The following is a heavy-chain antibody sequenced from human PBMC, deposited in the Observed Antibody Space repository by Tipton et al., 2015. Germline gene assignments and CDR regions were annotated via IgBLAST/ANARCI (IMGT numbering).Heavy chain of an antibody. Sequence: TLSLTCNVSGDSISDYYWSWIRQPPGKGLEWIAYIYYNGNTNYNPSLKSRVTISVDTSKNQFSLRLNSVTAADTAVYYCARGGGYDFWSGYYRGGEFDYWGQGTLVTVSS. CDR2: IYYNGNT. CDR1: GDSISDYY. V-gene: IGHV4-59*01. J-gene: IGHJ4*02. D-gene: IGHD3-3*01. CDR3: ARGGGYDFWSGYYRGGEFDY.